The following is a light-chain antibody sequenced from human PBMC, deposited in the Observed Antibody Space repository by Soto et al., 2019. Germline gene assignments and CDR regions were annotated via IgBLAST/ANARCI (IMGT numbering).Light chain of an antibody. CDR3: HQYNHWLTWT. Sequence: EILMTQSPATLSLSPGQRATLSCRASQSVSSKLAWYQQRPGQAPRLLIYSASTRATGIPARFSGSGSGTEFTLTISSLQSEDFAVYYCHQYNHWLTWTFGQGTKVDIK. CDR2: SAS. J-gene: IGKJ1*01. CDR1: QSVSSK. V-gene: IGKV3-15*01.